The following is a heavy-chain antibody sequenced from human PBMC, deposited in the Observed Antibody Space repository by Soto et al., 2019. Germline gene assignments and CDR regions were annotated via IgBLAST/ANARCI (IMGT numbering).Heavy chain of an antibody. V-gene: IGHV3-23*01. CDR2: ISGSGGNT. CDR3: AKVVVVVAAKYYFDY. D-gene: IGHD2-15*01. J-gene: IGHJ4*02. Sequence: GGSLRLSCAASGFTFSSYAMSWVRQAPGKGLEWVAAISGSGGNTYYAHSVKGRFSISRDNSKNTLYLQMNSMRAEDTAVDYCAKVVVVVAAKYYFDYWGQGTLVTVSS. CDR1: GFTFSSYA.